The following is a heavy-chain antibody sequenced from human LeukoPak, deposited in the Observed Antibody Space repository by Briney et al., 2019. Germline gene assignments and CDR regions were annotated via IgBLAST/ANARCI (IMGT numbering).Heavy chain of an antibody. CDR2: FVRSGSDT. CDR3: AKGSLGSWYYFDY. D-gene: IGHD6-13*01. V-gene: IGHV3-23*01. CDR1: GFTFGTSA. J-gene: IGHJ4*02. Sequence: PGGSLRLSCAASGFTFGTSAMSWVRQAPGKGPEWVSTFVRSGSDTYYSDSVKGRFTIFRDNSKNTLYLQMNSLRDEDTAVYYCAKGSLGSWYYFDYWGQGTLVTVSS.